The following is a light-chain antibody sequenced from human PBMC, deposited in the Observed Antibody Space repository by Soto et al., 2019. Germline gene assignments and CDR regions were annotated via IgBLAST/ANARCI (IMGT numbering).Light chain of an antibody. Sequence: EIVMTQSPATLSVSPGERATLSCRASQSVSSTLAWYQQIPGQAPRLLIYGTSTRATGIPARFSGSGSGTECTLTISSLQSEDFAFYYCQQYYQWPLTFGGGTKVEVK. CDR2: GTS. CDR1: QSVSST. V-gene: IGKV3-15*01. J-gene: IGKJ4*01. CDR3: QQYYQWPLT.